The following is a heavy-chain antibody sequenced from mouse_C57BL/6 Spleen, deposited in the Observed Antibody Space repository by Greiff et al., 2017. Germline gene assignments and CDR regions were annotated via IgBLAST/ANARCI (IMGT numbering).Heavy chain of an antibody. CDR2: ISNGGGST. CDR1: GFTFSDYY. Sequence: EVKVVESGGGLVQPGGSLKLSCAASGFTFSDYYMYWVRQTPEKRLEWVAYISNGGGSTYYPDTVKGRVTISRDNAKNTLYLQMSRLKSEDTAMYYCARHGDGGYFDVWGTGTTVTVSS. V-gene: IGHV5-12*01. CDR3: ARHGDGGYFDV. D-gene: IGHD3-3*01. J-gene: IGHJ1*03.